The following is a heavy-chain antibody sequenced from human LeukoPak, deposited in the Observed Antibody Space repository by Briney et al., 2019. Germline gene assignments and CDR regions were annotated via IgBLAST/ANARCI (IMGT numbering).Heavy chain of an antibody. J-gene: IGHJ5*01. Sequence: GGSLRLSCAASGFTFSSYAMHWVRQAPGKGLEWVAVISYDGSNKYYADSVKGRFTISRDNSKNTLYLQMNSLRAEDTAVYYCARDTPIWFGESHNWFDPWGQGTMVTVSS. CDR1: GFTFSSYA. CDR3: ARDTPIWFGESHNWFDP. V-gene: IGHV3-30*04. D-gene: IGHD3-10*01. CDR2: ISYDGSNK.